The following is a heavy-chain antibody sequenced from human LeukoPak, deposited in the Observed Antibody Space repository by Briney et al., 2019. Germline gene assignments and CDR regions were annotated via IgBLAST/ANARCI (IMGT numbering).Heavy chain of an antibody. V-gene: IGHV3-21*01. D-gene: IGHD3-22*01. CDR3: ARDVSSGYYSRRKYFDY. J-gene: IGHJ4*02. Sequence: GGSLRLSCAASGFTFSSYSMNWVRQAPGEGLEWVSSISSSSSYIYYADSVKGRFTISRDNAKSSLHLQMNSLRAEDTAVYYCARDVSSGYYSRRKYFDYWGQGTLVTVSS. CDR1: GFTFSSYS. CDR2: ISSSSSYI.